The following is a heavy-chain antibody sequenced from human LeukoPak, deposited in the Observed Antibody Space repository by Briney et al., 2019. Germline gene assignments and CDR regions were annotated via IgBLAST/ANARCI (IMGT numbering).Heavy chain of an antibody. Sequence: GSSQRLSCAASGFTFDDCAMHWVRQAPGKGLEWVAGIGFRFDNLDYADSVKGRFTISRDNAKKSLYLQMDGLRAEDTAVYYCARAMSTFGGVRNYFDSWGQGTLVTVSS. CDR1: GFTFDDCA. D-gene: IGHD3-16*01. J-gene: IGHJ4*02. V-gene: IGHV3-9*01. CDR3: ARAMSTFGGVRNYFDS. CDR2: IGFRFDNL.